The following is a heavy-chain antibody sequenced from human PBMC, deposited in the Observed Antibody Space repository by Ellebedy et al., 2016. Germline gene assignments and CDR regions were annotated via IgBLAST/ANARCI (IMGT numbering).Heavy chain of an antibody. CDR3: ARVQLKYMDV. CDR2: INHSGST. CDR1: GGSFSGYY. Sequence: SETLSLXXAVYGGSFSGYYWSWIRQPPGKGLEWIGEINHSGSTNYNPSLKSRVTISVDTSKNQFSLKLSSVTAAETAVYYCARVQLKYMDVWGKGTTVTVSS. D-gene: IGHD1-1*01. V-gene: IGHV4-34*01. J-gene: IGHJ6*03.